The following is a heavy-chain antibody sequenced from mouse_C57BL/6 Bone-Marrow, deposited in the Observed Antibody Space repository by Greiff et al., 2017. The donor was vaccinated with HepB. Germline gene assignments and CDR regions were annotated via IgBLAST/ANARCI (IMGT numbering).Heavy chain of an antibody. CDR2: IYPGDGDT. Sequence: QVQLQQSGAELVKPGASVKISCKASGYAFSSYWMNWVKQRPGKGLEWIGQIYPGDGDTNYNGKFKGKATLTADKSSSTAYMQLSSLTSEDSAVYFCARPTTYYYAMYYWGQGTSVTVSS. V-gene: IGHV1-80*01. D-gene: IGHD2-12*01. CDR3: ARPTTYYYAMYY. J-gene: IGHJ4*01. CDR1: GYAFSSYW.